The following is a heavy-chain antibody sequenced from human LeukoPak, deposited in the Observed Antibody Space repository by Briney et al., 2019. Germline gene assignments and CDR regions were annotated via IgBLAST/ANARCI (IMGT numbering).Heavy chain of an antibody. J-gene: IGHJ4*02. CDR2: IDPSDSYT. D-gene: IGHD2/OR15-2a*01. Sequence: PGESLRISCKGSGYSFTKNWISWVRRMPGKGLEWVGTIDPSDSYTNYSPSFQGHVTISADKSISTAYLQWSSLKASDTAMYYCARGLIRSFDYWGQGTLVTVSS. CDR3: ARGLIRSFDY. CDR1: GYSFTKNW. V-gene: IGHV5-10-1*01.